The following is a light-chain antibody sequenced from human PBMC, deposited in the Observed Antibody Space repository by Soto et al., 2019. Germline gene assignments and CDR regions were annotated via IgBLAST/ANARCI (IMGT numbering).Light chain of an antibody. Sequence: QSVLTQPPSVSDAPRQRVTISCSGSSSNIGNSAVNWFQQLPGKAPKLLIYYDDLVPSGVSDRFSGSKSGTSASLAIRGLQSEDEADYYCATWDDSLNGPVFGGGTKLTVL. J-gene: IGLJ2*01. V-gene: IGLV1-36*01. CDR2: YDD. CDR3: ATWDDSLNGPV. CDR1: SSNIGNSA.